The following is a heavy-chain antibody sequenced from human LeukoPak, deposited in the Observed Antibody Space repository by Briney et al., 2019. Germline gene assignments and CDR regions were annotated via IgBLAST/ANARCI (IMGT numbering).Heavy chain of an antibody. CDR2: IYYSGST. J-gene: IGHJ4*02. Sequence: PSETLSLTCTVSGGSIGSYYWSWIRQPPGKGLEWIGYIYYSGSTNYNPSLKSRVTISVDTSKNQFSLKLSSVTAADTAVYYCARYSSSSHRFDYWGQGTLVTVSS. D-gene: IGHD6-6*01. CDR3: ARYSSSSHRFDY. V-gene: IGHV4-59*01. CDR1: GGSIGSYY.